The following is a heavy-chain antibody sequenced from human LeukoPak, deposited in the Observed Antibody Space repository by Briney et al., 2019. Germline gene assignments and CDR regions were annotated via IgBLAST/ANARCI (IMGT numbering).Heavy chain of an antibody. CDR1: GGTFSSYA. D-gene: IGHD1-20*01. Sequence: SVKVSCKASGGTFSSYAISGVGQAPGQGLEWMGGIIPIFGTANYAQKFQGRVTITTGESTSTAYMELSSLRSEDTAVYYCARCGFDNWNDVVFDYWGQGTLVTVSS. CDR3: ARCGFDNWNDVVFDY. CDR2: IIPIFGTA. J-gene: IGHJ4*02. V-gene: IGHV1-69*05.